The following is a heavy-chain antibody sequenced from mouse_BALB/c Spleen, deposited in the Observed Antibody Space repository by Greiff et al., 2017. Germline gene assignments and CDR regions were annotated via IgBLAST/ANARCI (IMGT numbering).Heavy chain of an antibody. D-gene: IGHD2-4*01. Sequence: QVHVKQSGAELVRPGTSVKVSCKASGYAFTNYLIEWVKQRPGQGLEWIGVINPGSGGTNYNEKFKGKATLTADKSSSTAYMQLSSLTSDDSAVYFCAVFYYDYDVDYWGQGTTLTVSS. CDR1: GYAFTNYL. V-gene: IGHV1-54*01. CDR3: AVFYYDYDVDY. J-gene: IGHJ2*01. CDR2: INPGSGGT.